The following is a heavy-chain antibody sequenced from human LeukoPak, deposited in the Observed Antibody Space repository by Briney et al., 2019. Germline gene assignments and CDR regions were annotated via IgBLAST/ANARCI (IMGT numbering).Heavy chain of an antibody. CDR3: AKSSILDP. CDR2: ISYDGSNK. D-gene: IGHD6-6*01. CDR1: GFTLSSYG. Sequence: GGSLRLSCAASGFTLSSYGMHWVRQAPGKGLEWVAVISYDGSNKYYADSVKGRFTISRDNSKNTLYLQMNSLRAEDTAVYYCAKSSILDPWGQGTLVTVSS. J-gene: IGHJ5*02. V-gene: IGHV3-30*18.